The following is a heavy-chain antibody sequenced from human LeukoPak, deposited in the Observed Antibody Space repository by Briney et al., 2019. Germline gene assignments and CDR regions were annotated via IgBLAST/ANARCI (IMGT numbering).Heavy chain of an antibody. J-gene: IGHJ5*02. V-gene: IGHV1-58*02. CDR2: IVVGSGNT. CDR3: AASYCSGGSCYSGWFDP. D-gene: IGHD2-15*01. Sequence: SVKVSCKASGFTFTSSAMQWVRQARGQRLERIGWIVVGSGNTNYAQKFQERVTITRDMSTSTAYMELSSLRSEDTAVYYCAASYCSGGSCYSGWFDPWGQGTLVTVSS. CDR1: GFTFTSSA.